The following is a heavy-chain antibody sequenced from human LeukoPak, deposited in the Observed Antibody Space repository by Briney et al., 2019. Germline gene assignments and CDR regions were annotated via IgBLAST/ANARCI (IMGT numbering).Heavy chain of an antibody. Sequence: GGSLRLSCAASGFTFSSYWMHWVRQAPGKGLEWVSSIDSSGGYMFYADSVKGRFTISRDNSKNTLYLQMNSLRAEDTAVYYCAKDRGYSYGYSFDYWGQGTLVTVSS. CDR2: IDSSGGYM. CDR3: AKDRGYSYGYSFDY. D-gene: IGHD5-18*01. V-gene: IGHV3-21*04. J-gene: IGHJ4*02. CDR1: GFTFSSYW.